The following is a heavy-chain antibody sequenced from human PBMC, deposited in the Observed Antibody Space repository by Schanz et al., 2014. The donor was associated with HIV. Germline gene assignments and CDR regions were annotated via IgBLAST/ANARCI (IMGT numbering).Heavy chain of an antibody. D-gene: IGHD3-16*02. CDR2: IDPNSGG. Sequence: QVQLVQSGAEGRKPGASVKVSCKASGYTFIDYFIHWVRQAPGQGLEWMGWIDPNSGGFARKFNDRVTLTRDTSINTAYMELTSLRPEDTAVYYCARRRGWGSYRYFPYGLDVWGQGTTVTVSS. J-gene: IGHJ6*02. CDR1: GYTFIDYF. CDR3: ARRRGWGSYRYFPYGLDV. V-gene: IGHV1-2*02.